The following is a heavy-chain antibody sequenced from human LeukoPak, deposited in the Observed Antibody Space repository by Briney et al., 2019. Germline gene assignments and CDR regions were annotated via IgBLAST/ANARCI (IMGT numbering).Heavy chain of an antibody. V-gene: IGHV3-30*18. D-gene: IGHD4-17*01. CDR1: GFTFSSYG. J-gene: IGHJ4*02. CDR2: ISYDGSNK. Sequence: PGGSLRLSCAASGFTFSSYGMHWVRQAPGKGLEWVAVISYDGSNKYYADSVKGRFTISRNNSKNTLYLQMNSLRAEDTAVYYCAKTSEYGDYPNTHFDYWGQGTLVTVSS. CDR3: AKTSEYGDYPNTHFDY.